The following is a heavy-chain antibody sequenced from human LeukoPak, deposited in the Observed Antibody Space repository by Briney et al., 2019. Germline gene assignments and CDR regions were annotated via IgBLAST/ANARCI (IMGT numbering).Heavy chain of an antibody. CDR3: ARRRSHAGYCSGGSCNNLYNWFDP. Sequence: KTSETLSLTCAVYGGSFSGYYWSWIRQPPGKGLEWIGEINHSGSTNYNPSLKSRVTISVDTSKNQFSLKLSSVTAADTAVYYCARRRSHAGYCSGGSCNNLYNWFDPWGQGTLVTVSS. J-gene: IGHJ5*02. CDR1: GGSFSGYY. V-gene: IGHV4-34*01. CDR2: INHSGST. D-gene: IGHD2-15*01.